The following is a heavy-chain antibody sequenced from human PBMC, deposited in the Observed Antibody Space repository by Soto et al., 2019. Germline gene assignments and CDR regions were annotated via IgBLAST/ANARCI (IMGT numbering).Heavy chain of an antibody. J-gene: IGHJ3*02. D-gene: IGHD3-9*01. CDR3: ATAAYDLLTGYYNGGAFEI. Sequence: AASVKLSCKASGYTFSAYYMHWVRQAPGQGLEWMGWINPNGDGTNYAQKFQGWVTMTRDTSISTVYMELRSLRSDDTAVYYCATAAYDLLTGYYNGGAFEILG. CDR1: GYTFSAYY. V-gene: IGHV1-2*04. CDR2: INPNGDGT.